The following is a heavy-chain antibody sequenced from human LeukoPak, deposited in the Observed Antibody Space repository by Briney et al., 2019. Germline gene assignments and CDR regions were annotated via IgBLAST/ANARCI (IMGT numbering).Heavy chain of an antibody. J-gene: IGHJ4*02. D-gene: IGHD1-26*01. CDR3: AREGRGGSYGAFDY. Sequence: SETLSLTCTVSGYSISSGYYWGWIRQPPGKGLEWIGSIYHSGSTYYNPSLKSRVTISVDTSKNQFSLKLSSVTAADTAVYYCAREGRGGSYGAFDYWGQGTLVTVSS. V-gene: IGHV4-38-2*02. CDR1: GYSISSGYY. CDR2: IYHSGST.